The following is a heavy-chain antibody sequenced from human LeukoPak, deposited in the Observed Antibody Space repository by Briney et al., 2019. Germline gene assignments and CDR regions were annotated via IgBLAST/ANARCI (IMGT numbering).Heavy chain of an antibody. CDR3: ARILVDRIKEYYLDY. J-gene: IGHJ4*02. D-gene: IGHD2-15*01. Sequence: ASVEVSCKASGYTFTNYGISWVRQAPGQGLEWMGWISAYNDNTNYAQKLQGRVTMTTDTSTSTAYMEVRSQRSDDTAVYYCARILVDRIKEYYLDYWGQGTLVTVSS. CDR1: GYTFTNYG. CDR2: ISAYNDNT. V-gene: IGHV1-18*01.